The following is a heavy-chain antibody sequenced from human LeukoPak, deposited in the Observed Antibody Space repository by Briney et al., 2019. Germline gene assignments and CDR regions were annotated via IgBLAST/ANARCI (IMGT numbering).Heavy chain of an antibody. CDR3: ARIDGDLLDS. D-gene: IGHD4-17*01. CDR2: VYYTGST. V-gene: IGHV4-59*08. Sequence: PSETLSLTCSVSGGSFSTYYWTWIRQPPGKGLEYIRYVYYTGSTNYNPSLQSRVAISIDTSKNQFSLKLRSVTAANTAVYFCARIDGDLLDSWGQGTLVAVSS. CDR1: GGSFSTYY. J-gene: IGHJ4*02.